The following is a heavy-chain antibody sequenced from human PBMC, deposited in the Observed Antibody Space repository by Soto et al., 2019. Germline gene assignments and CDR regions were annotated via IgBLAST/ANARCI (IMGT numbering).Heavy chain of an antibody. CDR3: AREHSGYDPYGMDV. D-gene: IGHD5-12*01. CDR2: IIPIFGTA. CDR1: GGTFSSYA. V-gene: IGHV1-69*13. Sequence: SVKVSCKASGGTFSSYAISWVRQAPGQGPEWMGGIIPIFGTANYAQKFQGRVTITADESTSTAYMELSSLRSEDTAVYYCAREHSGYDPYGMDVWGQGTTVTVSS. J-gene: IGHJ6*02.